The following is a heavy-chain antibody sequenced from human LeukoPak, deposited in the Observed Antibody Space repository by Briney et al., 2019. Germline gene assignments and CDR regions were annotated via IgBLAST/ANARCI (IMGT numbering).Heavy chain of an antibody. CDR1: GFTFSSYG. Sequence: PGGSLRLSCAASGFTFSSYGMHWVRQGPGKGLEWVAVISYDGSNKWYADSVKGRFTISRDNSKNTLYLQMNSLRPEDTAVYFCAKDLNTYRYDSRDLQHRGQGILVTVSS. CDR3: AKDLNTYRYDSRDLQH. J-gene: IGHJ1*01. D-gene: IGHD3-22*01. V-gene: IGHV3-30*18. CDR2: ISYDGSNK.